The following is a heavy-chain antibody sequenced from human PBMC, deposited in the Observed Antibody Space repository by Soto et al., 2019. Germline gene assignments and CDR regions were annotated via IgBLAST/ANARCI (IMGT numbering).Heavy chain of an antibody. CDR2: INPSGTTP. J-gene: IGHJ6*02. CDR3: AKPQIARHYYYGMEV. CDR1: GYTFTSFY. V-gene: IGHV1-46*04. Sequence: QVQLVQSGAEVKKPGASVKVSCKASGYTFTSFYMHWVRQAPGQGLEWMGIINPSGTTPDYEQKLQGRVTMTRDTSTSTYHMELSSLTSEDTAVYYCAKPQIARHYYYGMEVWGQGTAVTDSS.